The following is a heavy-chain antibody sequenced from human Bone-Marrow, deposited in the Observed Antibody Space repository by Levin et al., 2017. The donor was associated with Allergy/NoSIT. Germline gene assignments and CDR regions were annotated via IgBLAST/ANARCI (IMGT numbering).Heavy chain of an antibody. J-gene: IGHJ4*02. D-gene: IGHD3-22*01. V-gene: IGHV3-23*01. Sequence: GGSLRLSCAASGLIFSNYAMNWVRQAPGKGLEWVSQISGSGSTTHYADSVRGRFTFSRDNTNTTVYLQMNRPGADDTAVYYWAGYDTSGYHSPFDYWGQGALVTVTS. CDR2: ISGSGSTT. CDR3: AGYDTSGYHSPFDY. CDR1: GLIFSNYA.